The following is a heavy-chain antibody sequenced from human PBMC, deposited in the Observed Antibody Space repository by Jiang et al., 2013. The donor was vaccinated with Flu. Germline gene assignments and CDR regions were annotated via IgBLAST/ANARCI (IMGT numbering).Heavy chain of an antibody. CDR3: ARVGGHDPADDYYYYYMDV. J-gene: IGHJ6*03. V-gene: IGHV1-69*06. Sequence: GAEVKKPGSSVKVSCKASGGTFSSYAISWVRQAPGQGLEWMGGIIPIFGTANYAQKFQGRVTITADKSTSTAYMELSSLRSEDTAVYYCARVGGHDPADDYYYYYMDVWGKGTTVTVSS. CDR1: GGTFSSYA. CDR2: IIPIFGTA.